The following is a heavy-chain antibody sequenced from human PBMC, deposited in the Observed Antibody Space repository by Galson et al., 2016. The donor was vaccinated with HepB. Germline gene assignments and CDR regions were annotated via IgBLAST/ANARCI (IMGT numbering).Heavy chain of an antibody. Sequence: SLRLSCAASGFTFNKYGMHWVRQAPGKGLGWVAVIWFDGSYKFYADSVKGRFTTSRDNSKNTVYLQMNSLRAADTAVYYCAREGLFCNTATCYYLYNMDVWGQGTTVTVSS. V-gene: IGHV3-33*01. D-gene: IGHD2-2*01. J-gene: IGHJ6*03. CDR2: IWFDGSYK. CDR3: AREGLFCNTATCYYLYNMDV. CDR1: GFTFNKYG.